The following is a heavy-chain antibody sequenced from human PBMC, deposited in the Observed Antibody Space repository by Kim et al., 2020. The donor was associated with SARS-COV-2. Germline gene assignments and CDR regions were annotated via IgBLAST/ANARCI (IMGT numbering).Heavy chain of an antibody. CDR3: ARCPTWTNRLVISPDYDY. V-gene: IGHV4-39*01. D-gene: IGHD3-9*01. Sequence: KSRVTISVDTSKNQFSLKLSSVTAADTAVYYCARCPTWTNRLVISPDYDYWGQGTLVTVSS. J-gene: IGHJ4*02.